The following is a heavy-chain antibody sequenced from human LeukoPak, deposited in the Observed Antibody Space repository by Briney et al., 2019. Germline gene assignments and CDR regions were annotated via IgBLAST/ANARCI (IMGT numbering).Heavy chain of an antibody. V-gene: IGHV4-59*01. D-gene: IGHD3-10*01. J-gene: IGHJ6*04. Sequence: SETLSLTCTVSGGSISSYYWSWIRQPPGKGLEWIGYIYYSGSTNYNPSLKSRVTISVDTSKNLFSLKLSSVTAADTAVYYCARRMVVDSGRNYYYYGMDVWGKGTTVTVSS. CDR2: IYYSGST. CDR3: ARRMVVDSGRNYYYYGMDV. CDR1: GGSISSYY.